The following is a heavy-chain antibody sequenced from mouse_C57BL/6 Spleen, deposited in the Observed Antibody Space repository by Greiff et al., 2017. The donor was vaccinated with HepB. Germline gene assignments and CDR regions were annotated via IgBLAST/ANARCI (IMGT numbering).Heavy chain of an antibody. CDR3: TGQAGKGAWFAY. J-gene: IGHJ3*01. CDR1: GFTFSNYW. D-gene: IGHD3-2*02. CDR2: IRLKSDNYAT. Sequence: EVQLVESGGGLVQPGGSMKLSCVASGFTFSNYWMNWVRQSPEKGLEWVAQIRLKSDNYATHYAESVKGRFTISRDDSKSSVYLQMNNLRAEDTGIYYCTGQAGKGAWFAYWGQGTLVTVSA. V-gene: IGHV6-3*01.